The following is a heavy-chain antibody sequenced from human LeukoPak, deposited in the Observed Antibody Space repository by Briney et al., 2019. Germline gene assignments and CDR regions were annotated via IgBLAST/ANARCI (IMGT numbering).Heavy chain of an antibody. J-gene: IGHJ4*01. CDR3: ARVGQWMVFDY. CDR1: GFTFNSLW. D-gene: IGHD6-19*01. CDR2: IKQDGSEK. V-gene: IGHV3-7*03. Sequence: PGGSLRLSCAASGFTFNSLWMSWVRQAPGKGLEWVRNIKQDGSEKFYVDSVKDRFTIFRDNAKESLYLQMNSLRAEDTAVYYCARVGQWMVFDYWGHGTLVTVSS.